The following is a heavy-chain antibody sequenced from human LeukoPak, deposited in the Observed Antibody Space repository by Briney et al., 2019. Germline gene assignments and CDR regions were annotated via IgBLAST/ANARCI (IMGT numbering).Heavy chain of an antibody. Sequence: SETLSLTCTVSGGSISSYYWSWIRQPPGKGLEWIGYIYYSGSTYYNPSLKSRFTISVDTSKNQFSLKLSSVTAADTAVYYCARRAYSYGQGLNSDYWGQGTLVTVSS. J-gene: IGHJ4*02. D-gene: IGHD5-18*01. CDR3: ARRAYSYGQGLNSDY. CDR2: IYYSGST. V-gene: IGHV4-59*08. CDR1: GGSISSYY.